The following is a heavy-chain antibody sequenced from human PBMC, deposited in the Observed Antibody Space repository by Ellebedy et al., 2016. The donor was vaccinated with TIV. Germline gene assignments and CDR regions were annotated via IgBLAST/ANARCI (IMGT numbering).Heavy chain of an antibody. CDR2: VSYDGSKK. V-gene: IGHV3-30-3*01. D-gene: IGHD1-26*01. Sequence: GESLKISCAASGLTFSSYAMHWVRQAPGKGLEWVAVVSYDGSKKYYADSVKGRFTISRGNSKNTLYLQMNSLRTEDTAVYSCARGRIEGGSLPEEYDYWGQGTLVTVSS. J-gene: IGHJ4*02. CDR3: ARGRIEGGSLPEEYDY. CDR1: GLTFSSYA.